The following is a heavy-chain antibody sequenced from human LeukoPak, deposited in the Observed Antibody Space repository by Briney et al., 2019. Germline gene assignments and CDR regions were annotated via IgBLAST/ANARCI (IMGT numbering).Heavy chain of an antibody. J-gene: IGHJ4*02. D-gene: IGHD5-18*01. CDR3: ARDDTAMVGLDY. CDR2: INPNSGGT. CDR1: GYIFTGYY. Sequence: GASVKVSCKASGYIFTGYYMHWVRQAPGQGLEWMGWINPNSGGTNYAQKFQGRVTMTRDTSISTAYMELSRLRSDDTAVYYCARDDTAMVGLDYWGQGTLVTVSS. V-gene: IGHV1-2*02.